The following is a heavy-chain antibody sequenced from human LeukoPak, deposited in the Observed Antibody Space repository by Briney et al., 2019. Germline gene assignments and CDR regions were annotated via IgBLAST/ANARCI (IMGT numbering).Heavy chain of an antibody. CDR2: ISGNGGNS. D-gene: IGHD3-16*01. V-gene: IGHV3-23*01. CDR3: ASDGGPFDH. CDR1: GFTFNIYG. J-gene: IGHJ4*02. Sequence: GGSLRLSCAASGFTFNIYGMTWVRQAPGKGLEWVSGISGNGGNSYHAESVKGRFAISRDNSKNTLYLQMNSLRAEDTAVYYCASDGGPFDHWGQGTQVTVSS.